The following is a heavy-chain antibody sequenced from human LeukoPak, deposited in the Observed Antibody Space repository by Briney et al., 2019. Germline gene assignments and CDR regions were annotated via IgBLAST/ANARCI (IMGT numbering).Heavy chain of an antibody. CDR1: GYTFTGYY. D-gene: IGHD3-3*01. V-gene: IGHV1-2*02. CDR2: INPNSGGT. Sequence: EASVKVSCKASGYTFTGYYMHWVRQAPGQGLEWMGWINPNSGGTNYAQKFQGRVTMTRDTSISTAYMELSRLRSDDTAVYYCARGRSRLRFLEWLSNSDYWGQGTLVTVSS. J-gene: IGHJ4*02. CDR3: ARGRSRLRFLEWLSNSDY.